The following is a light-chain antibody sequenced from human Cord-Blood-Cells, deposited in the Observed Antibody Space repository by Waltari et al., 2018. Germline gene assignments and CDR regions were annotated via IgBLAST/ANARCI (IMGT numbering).Light chain of an antibody. CDR2: AAS. Sequence: DIQLTQSPSSLSASVGYRVTITCRASQRISSYLNWYQQKPGKAPKLLIYAASSLQSGVPSRFSGSESGTDFTLTISSLQPEDFATYYCQQSYSTPLTFGGGTKVEIK. J-gene: IGKJ4*01. CDR3: QQSYSTPLT. V-gene: IGKV1-39*01. CDR1: QRISSY.